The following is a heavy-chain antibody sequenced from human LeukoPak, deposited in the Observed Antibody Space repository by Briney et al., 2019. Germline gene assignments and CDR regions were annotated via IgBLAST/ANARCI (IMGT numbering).Heavy chain of an antibody. CDR3: ARAWGRFYDSSGYYSPYYFDY. D-gene: IGHD3-22*01. CDR2: IYTSGST. J-gene: IGHJ4*02. Sequence: SETLSLTCTVSGGSISSYYWSWIRQPAGKGLEWIGRIYTSGSTNYNPSLKSRVTMSVDTSKNQFSLKLSSVTAADTAVYYCARAWGRFYDSSGYYSPYYFDYWGQGTLVTVSP. CDR1: GGSISSYY. V-gene: IGHV4-4*07.